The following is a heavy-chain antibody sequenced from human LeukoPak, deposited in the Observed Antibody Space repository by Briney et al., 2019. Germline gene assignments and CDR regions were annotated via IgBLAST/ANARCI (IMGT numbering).Heavy chain of an antibody. D-gene: IGHD3-3*01. V-gene: IGHV3-30*04. Sequence: GGSLRLSCAASGFTFSSYAMSWVRQAPGKGLEWVAVISYDGSNKYYADSVKGRFTISRDNSKNTLYLQMNSLRAEDTAVYYCARDPGGYYDFWSGYYEGDAFDIWGQGTMVTVSS. CDR3: ARDPGGYYDFWSGYYEGDAFDI. J-gene: IGHJ3*02. CDR1: GFTFSSYA. CDR2: ISYDGSNK.